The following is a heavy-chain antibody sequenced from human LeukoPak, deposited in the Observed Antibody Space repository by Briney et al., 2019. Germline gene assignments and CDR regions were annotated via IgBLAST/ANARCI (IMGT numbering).Heavy chain of an antibody. CDR2: IKQDGSEK. D-gene: IGHD3-10*01. V-gene: IGHV3-7*01. J-gene: IGHJ4*02. CDR1: EFTFSSYS. Sequence: PGGSLRLSCAASEFTFSSYSMNWVRQAPGKGLEWVANIKQDGSEKYYVDSVKGRFTISRDNAKNSLYLQMNSLRAEDTAVYYCATVLLWFGGFDYWGQGTLVTVSS. CDR3: ATVLLWFGGFDY.